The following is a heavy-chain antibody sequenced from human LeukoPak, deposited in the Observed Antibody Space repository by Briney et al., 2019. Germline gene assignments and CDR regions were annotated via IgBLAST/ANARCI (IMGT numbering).Heavy chain of an antibody. Sequence: SETLSLTCTVSGYSISSGYYWGWIRQPPGKGLEWIGSIYHSGNTYYNPSLKSRVTISLDTSKNQISLKLSSVTAADTAVYYCARELGYCSGGTCKIFDYWGQGTLVTVSS. CDR3: ARELGYCSGGTCKIFDY. CDR1: GYSISSGYY. J-gene: IGHJ4*02. CDR2: IYHSGNT. D-gene: IGHD2-15*01. V-gene: IGHV4-38-2*02.